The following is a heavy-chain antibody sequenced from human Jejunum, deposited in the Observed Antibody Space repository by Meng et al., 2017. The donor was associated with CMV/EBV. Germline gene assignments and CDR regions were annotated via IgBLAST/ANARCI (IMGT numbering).Heavy chain of an antibody. CDR3: AHFVGGYYPSRPDY. CDR1: GFSPSTSGEG. Sequence: QITLKEPVPTLVKPTQTLTLTCSFSGFSPSTSGEGVGWIRQPPGKALEWLALIYRGDDKRYSPSLNSRLTIAKDTSKNEVVLTLTNMGPIDTGTYYCAHFVGGYYPSRPDYWGQGTLVTVSS. D-gene: IGHD1-26*01. V-gene: IGHV2-5*02. J-gene: IGHJ4*02. CDR2: IYRGDDK.